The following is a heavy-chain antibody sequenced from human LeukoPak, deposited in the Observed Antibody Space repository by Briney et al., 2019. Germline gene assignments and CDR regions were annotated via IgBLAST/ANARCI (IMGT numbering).Heavy chain of an antibody. D-gene: IGHD2-2*01. CDR2: IKQDGSEK. J-gene: IGHJ5*02. CDR1: GFTFSSYW. CDR3: ARDDCSSISCYHNWFDP. V-gene: IGHV3-7*01. Sequence: SGGSLRLSCAASGFTFSSYWMSWVRQAPGKGLEWVANIKQDGSEKYYVDSVKGRFTISRDNAKNSLYLQMISLRAEDTAVYYCARDDCSSISCYHNWFDPWGQGTLVTVSS.